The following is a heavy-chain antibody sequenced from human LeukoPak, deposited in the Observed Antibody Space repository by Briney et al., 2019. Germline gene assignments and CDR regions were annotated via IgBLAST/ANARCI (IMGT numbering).Heavy chain of an antibody. CDR1: GFTFSSYA. V-gene: IGHV3-23*01. D-gene: IGHD2-2*01. Sequence: GGSLRLSCAASGFTFSSYAMTWVRQAPGKGLEWVSSITDTGVKTYYADSVKGRFAISRDNSKNTLDLQMNSLRAEDTAVYFCAKGHCGSTICYSHYFMDVWGKGTTVTVSS. CDR2: ITDTGVKT. CDR3: AKGHCGSTICYSHYFMDV. J-gene: IGHJ6*03.